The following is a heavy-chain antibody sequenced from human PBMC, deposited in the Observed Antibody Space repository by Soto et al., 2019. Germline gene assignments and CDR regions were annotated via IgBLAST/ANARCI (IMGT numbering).Heavy chain of an antibody. CDR2: ISGSGGST. CDR3: AKEDSSSTY. D-gene: IGHD6-6*01. J-gene: IGHJ4*02. Sequence: GGSLRLSCAASGFTFSSYAMSWVRQAPGKGLEWVSAISGSGGSTYYADSVKGRFNISRDNSKNKLYLKMNSLRAEDTGVYYSAKEDSSSTYWGQGTLVTVSS. V-gene: IGHV3-23*01. CDR1: GFTFSSYA.